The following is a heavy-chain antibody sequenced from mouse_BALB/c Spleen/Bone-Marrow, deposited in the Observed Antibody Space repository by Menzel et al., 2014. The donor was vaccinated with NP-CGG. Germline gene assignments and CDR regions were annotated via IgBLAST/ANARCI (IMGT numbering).Heavy chain of an antibody. D-gene: IGHD1-1*02. CDR1: GFTFGSYA. J-gene: IGHJ1*01. CDR2: ISSGGSYT. Sequence: EVQGVESGGGLVKPGGSLKLSCAASGFTFGSYAMSWVRQSPEKRLEWVAEISSGGSYTYYPDTVTGRFTISRDNAKNTLYLEMSSLRSEDTAMYYCARDGNWYFDVWGAGTTVTVSS. V-gene: IGHV5-9-4*01. CDR3: ARDGNWYFDV.